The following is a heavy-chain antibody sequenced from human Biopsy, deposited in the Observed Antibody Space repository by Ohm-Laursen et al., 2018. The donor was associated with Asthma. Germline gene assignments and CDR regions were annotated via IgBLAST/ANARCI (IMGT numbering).Heavy chain of an antibody. J-gene: IGHJ4*02. CDR2: HDHEEGGT. CDR3: ASDFPKDYVRYNFQF. D-gene: IGHD4-17*01. Sequence: SVKVSCKISGYSLTDLSMHWVRQAPGQGLEWMGGHDHEEGGTVNARRFQGRVTMTEDTSTDTAYMGLSSLSSDDAAVYYCASDFPKDYVRYNFQFWGQGTLVTVSS. CDR1: GYSLTDLS. V-gene: IGHV1-24*01.